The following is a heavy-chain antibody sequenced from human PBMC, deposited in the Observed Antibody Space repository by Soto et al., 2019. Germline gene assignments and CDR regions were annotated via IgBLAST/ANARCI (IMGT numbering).Heavy chain of an antibody. CDR2: IYSGGST. CDR1: GFTVSSNY. J-gene: IGHJ6*03. V-gene: IGHV3-66*04. Sequence: GGSLRLSCAASGFTVSSNYMSWVRQAPGKGLEWVSVIYSGGSTYYADSVKGRFTISRDNSKNTLYLQMNSLRAEDTAVYYCARQSYGYDYYYYYMDVWGKGTTVTVSS. CDR3: ARQSYGYDYYYYYMDV. D-gene: IGHD5-12*01.